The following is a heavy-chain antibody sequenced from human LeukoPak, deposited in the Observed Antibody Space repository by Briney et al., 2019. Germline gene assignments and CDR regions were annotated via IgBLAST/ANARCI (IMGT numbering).Heavy chain of an antibody. CDR3: AREYCSSTSCYFDY. CDR2: FDPEDGET. CDR1: GYTLTELS. J-gene: IGHJ4*02. D-gene: IGHD2-2*01. Sequence: ASVKVSCKVSGYTLTELSMHWVRQAPGKGLEWMGGFDPEDGETIYAQKFQGRVTMTEDTSTDTAYMELNSLRAEDTAVYYCAREYCSSTSCYFDYWGQGTLVTVSS. V-gene: IGHV1-24*01.